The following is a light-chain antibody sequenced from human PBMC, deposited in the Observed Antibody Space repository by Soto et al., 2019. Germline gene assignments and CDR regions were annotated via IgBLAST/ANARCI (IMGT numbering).Light chain of an antibody. CDR2: DAS. CDR3: QQRGNWPPEFS. CDR1: QTVSSS. V-gene: IGKV3-11*01. Sequence: IVSKQSPAALSLSKGERATLSRRAIQTVSSSLAWYQQKPGQAPRLLIYDASNRATGIPARFSGSGSGTDFTLTISSLEPEDFALYYCQQRGNWPPEFSFGPGAKVAI. J-gene: IGKJ3*01.